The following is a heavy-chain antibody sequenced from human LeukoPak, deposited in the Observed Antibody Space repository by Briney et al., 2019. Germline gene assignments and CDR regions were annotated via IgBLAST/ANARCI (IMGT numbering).Heavy chain of an antibody. V-gene: IGHV4-30-4*01. CDR1: GGSISSGDYY. Sequence: SQTLSLTCTVSGGSISSGDYYWSWIRQPPGKGLEWIGYIYYSGNTNYNPSLKSRVAISLHTSKNQFSLKLSSVTAADTAVYYCARLDCSGDCYLDYWGQGTLVTVST. CDR2: IYYSGNT. J-gene: IGHJ4*02. CDR3: ARLDCSGDCYLDY. D-gene: IGHD2-21*02.